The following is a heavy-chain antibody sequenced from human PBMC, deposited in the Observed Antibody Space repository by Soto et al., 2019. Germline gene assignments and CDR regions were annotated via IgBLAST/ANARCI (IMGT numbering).Heavy chain of an antibody. Sequence: GGSLKIYCKGPGYTFTSYWIAWVRQMPGKGLEWMGIIYPGDSDNRYSPSFQGQVSISADKSISTAYLQWSSLKASDTAMYYCARQDGSALYYFDYWGQGTLVTVSS. D-gene: IGHD6-19*01. CDR3: ARQDGSALYYFDY. J-gene: IGHJ4*02. V-gene: IGHV5-51*01. CDR1: GYTFTSYW. CDR2: IYPGDSDN.